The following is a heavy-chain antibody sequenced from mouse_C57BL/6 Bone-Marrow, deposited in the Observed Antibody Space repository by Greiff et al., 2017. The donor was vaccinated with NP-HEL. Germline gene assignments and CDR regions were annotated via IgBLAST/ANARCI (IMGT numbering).Heavy chain of an antibody. V-gene: IGHV2-2*01. D-gene: IGHD3-1*01. CDR1: GFSLTSYG. CDR2: IWSGGST. J-gene: IGHJ2*01. CDR3: VCVGALRDY. Sequence: VQLVESGPGLVQPSQSLSITCTVSGFSLTSYGVHWVRQSPGKGLEWLGVIWSGGSTDYNAAFISRLSISKDNSTSQVFFKMNRLQADDTAIYYCVCVGALRDYWGQGTTLTVSS.